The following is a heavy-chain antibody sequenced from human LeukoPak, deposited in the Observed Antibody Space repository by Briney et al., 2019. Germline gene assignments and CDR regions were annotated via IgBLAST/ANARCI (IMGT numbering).Heavy chain of an antibody. V-gene: IGHV4-38-2*02. J-gene: IGHJ4*02. Sequence: SETLSPTCTVSGYSISSGYYWGWIRQPPGKGLEWIGSIYHSGSTYYNPSLKSRVTISVDTSKNQFSLKLSSVTAADTAVYYCARVRYFDWLSPDYWGQGTLVTVSS. CDR3: ARVRYFDWLSPDY. CDR1: GYSISSGYY. D-gene: IGHD3-9*01. CDR2: IYHSGST.